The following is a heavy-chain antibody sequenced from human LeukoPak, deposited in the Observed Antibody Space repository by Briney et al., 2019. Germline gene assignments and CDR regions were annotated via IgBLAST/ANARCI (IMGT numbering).Heavy chain of an antibody. CDR2: INPNSGDT. CDR1: GYTFTGYY. Sequence: ASVKVSCKASGYTFTGYYIHWVRQAPGQGLEWMGWINPNSGDTNYPQDFQGRVTMTRDTSINTAYMELTWLRSDDTAVYYCAKAGDCGGSCCNWFDPWGQGTLVTVSS. J-gene: IGHJ5*02. V-gene: IGHV1-2*02. CDR3: AKAGDCGGSCCNWFDP. D-gene: IGHD2-15*01.